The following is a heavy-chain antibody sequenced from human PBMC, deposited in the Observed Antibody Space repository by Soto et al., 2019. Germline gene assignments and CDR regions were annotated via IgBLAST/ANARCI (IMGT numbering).Heavy chain of an antibody. J-gene: IGHJ4*02. CDR2: ISYDGSNK. CDR3: ARGLYYDTSGYYSPY. D-gene: IGHD3-22*01. V-gene: IGHV3-30*03. Sequence: QVQLVESGGGVVQPGRSRRLSCAASGFTFSSYGMHWVRQAPGKGLEWVAVISYDGSNKYYAESVKGRFTISRDNSKNTLYLQMNSLRAEDTAVYYCARGLYYDTSGYYSPYWGQGTLVTVSS. CDR1: GFTFSSYG.